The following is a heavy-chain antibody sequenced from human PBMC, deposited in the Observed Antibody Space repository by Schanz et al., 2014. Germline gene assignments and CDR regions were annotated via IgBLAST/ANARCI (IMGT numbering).Heavy chain of an antibody. CDR1: ELTLSTHA. V-gene: IGHV3-23*04. CDR3: AKGQLLSYYFDY. CDR2: VTTGGGA. D-gene: IGHD2-21*01. J-gene: IGHJ4*02. Sequence: VQLVESGGGVVQPGRSLRLSCAGSELTLSTHAMTWVRQAPGKGLEWVSTVTTGGGAFYADSVKGRFTVSRDNSKNMLFLQMNSLRAEDTAVYYCAKGQLLSYYFDYWGQGTLVTVSS.